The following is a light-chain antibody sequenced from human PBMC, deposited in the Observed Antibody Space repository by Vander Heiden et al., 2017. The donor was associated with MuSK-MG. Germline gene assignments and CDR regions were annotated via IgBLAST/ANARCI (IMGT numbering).Light chain of an antibody. Sequence: QSALTQPRSVSGSPGQSVTISCTGTSSDVGGYNYVSWYQQHPGKAPKLMIDDVNKRPSGVPDRFSGSKSGNTASLTISGPQAEDEADYYCCSYAGSYTVVFGGGTKLTVL. J-gene: IGLJ2*01. V-gene: IGLV2-11*01. CDR2: DVN. CDR1: SSDVGGYNY. CDR3: CSYAGSYTVV.